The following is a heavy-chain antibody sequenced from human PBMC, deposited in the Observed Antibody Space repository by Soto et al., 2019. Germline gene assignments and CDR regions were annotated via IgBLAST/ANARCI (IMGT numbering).Heavy chain of an antibody. CDR1: GFTFSSYG. D-gene: IGHD6-19*01. CDR2: ISYDESNK. CDR3: AKGGPDLYTSGWYLVFDD. J-gene: IGHJ4*02. V-gene: IGHV3-30*18. Sequence: GGSLRLSCAASGFTFSSYGMHWVRQAPGKGLEWVAVISYDESNKYYSDSVKGRFTISRDNSKNTLYLQVNSLRAEDKALYSCAKGGPDLYTSGWYLVFDDWGQGTLVTVSS.